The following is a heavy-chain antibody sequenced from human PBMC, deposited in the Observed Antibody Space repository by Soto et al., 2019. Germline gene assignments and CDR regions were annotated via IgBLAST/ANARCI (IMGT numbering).Heavy chain of an antibody. V-gene: IGHV3-66*01. J-gene: IGHJ2*01. CDR3: ARDWEQYFDL. CDR1: GFTVSSNY. Sequence: EVQLVESGGGLVQPGGSLRLSCAASGFTVSSNYMSWVRQAPGKGLEWVSVIYSGGSTYYADSVKGRFTISRDNSKNTPYLQMNSLRAEDTAVHYCARDWEQYFDLWVRGTLVTVSS. CDR2: IYSGGST. D-gene: IGHD1-26*01.